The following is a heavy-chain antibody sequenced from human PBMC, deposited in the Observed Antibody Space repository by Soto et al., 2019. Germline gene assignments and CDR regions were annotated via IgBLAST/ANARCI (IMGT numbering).Heavy chain of an antibody. CDR1: GGSISSYY. D-gene: IGHD3-22*01. Sequence: TETLSLTCTVSGGSISSYYWSWIRQPPGKGLEWIGYIYYSGSTNYNPSLKSRVTISVDTSKNQFSLKLSSVTAADTAVYYCARFYYDSSGYYLTRKSYFDYWGQGTLVTVSS. CDR3: ARFYYDSSGYYLTRKSYFDY. J-gene: IGHJ4*02. CDR2: IYYSGST. V-gene: IGHV4-59*01.